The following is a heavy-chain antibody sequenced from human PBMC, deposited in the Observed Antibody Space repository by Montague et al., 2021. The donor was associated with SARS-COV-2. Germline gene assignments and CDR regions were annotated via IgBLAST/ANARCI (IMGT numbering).Heavy chain of an antibody. Sequence: CAISGDSVSSNSAIWSWLRQSPSTGLEWLGRTYYRSKWYNDYAVALKSRIIINPDTSKNQFSLQLNSVTPDDTAVYYCARLKYGMDVWGQGTTVTVSS. CDR3: ARLKYGMDV. V-gene: IGHV6-1*01. CDR2: TYYRSKWYN. J-gene: IGHJ6*02. CDR1: GDSVSSNSAI.